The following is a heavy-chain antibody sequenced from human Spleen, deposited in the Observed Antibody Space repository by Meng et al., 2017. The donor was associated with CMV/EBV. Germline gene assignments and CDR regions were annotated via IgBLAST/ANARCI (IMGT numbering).Heavy chain of an antibody. Sequence: GGSLRLSCAASGFTFDDHAMHWVRQAPGKGLEWVSGISWNSANIGYADSVKGRFTISRDHAKNSLYLQMDNLGTEDTALYYCVRDRNYGVYLGSDYWGQGALVTVSS. J-gene: IGHJ4*02. V-gene: IGHV3-9*01. D-gene: IGHD4-17*01. CDR2: ISWNSANI. CDR3: VRDRNYGVYLGSDY. CDR1: GFTFDDHA.